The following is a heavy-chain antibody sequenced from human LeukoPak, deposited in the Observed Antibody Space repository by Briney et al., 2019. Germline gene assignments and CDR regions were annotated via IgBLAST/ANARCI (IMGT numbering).Heavy chain of an antibody. CDR1: GFTFSSYS. D-gene: IGHD4-17*01. CDR3: ATRDYGRLPDYFDY. V-gene: IGHV3-48*04. CDR2: ISSSSSTI. J-gene: IGHJ4*02. Sequence: PGGSLRLSCAASGFTFSSYSMNWVRQAPGKGLEWVSYISSSSSTIYYADSVKGRFTISRDNAKNSLYLQMNSLRAEDTAVYYCATRDYGRLPDYFDYWGQGTLVTVSS.